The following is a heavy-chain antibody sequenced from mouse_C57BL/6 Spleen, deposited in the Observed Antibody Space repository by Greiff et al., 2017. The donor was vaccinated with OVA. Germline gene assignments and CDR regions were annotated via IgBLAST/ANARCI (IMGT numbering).Heavy chain of an antibody. Sequence: DVMLVESGGGLVQPGGSLKLSCAASGFTFSAYYMYWVSQTPEKRLEWVAYISNGGGSTYYPDTVKGRFTISRDNAKNTLYPKMSCLKSEDTAMYYCARQTALYWYFDVGGTGTTVTVSS. CDR3: ARQTALYWYFDV. CDR1: GFTFSAYY. CDR2: ISNGGGST. V-gene: IGHV5-12*01. D-gene: IGHD4-1*01. J-gene: IGHJ1*03.